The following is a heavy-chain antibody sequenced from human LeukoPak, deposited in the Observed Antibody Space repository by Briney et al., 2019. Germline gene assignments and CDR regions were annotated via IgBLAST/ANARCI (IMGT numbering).Heavy chain of an antibody. D-gene: IGHD2-2*01. CDR2: IYYSGST. Sequence: SETLSLTRTVSGGSISSSSYYWGWIRQPPGKGLEWIGSIYYSGSTYYNPSLKSRVTISVDTSKNQFPLKLSSVTAADTAVYYCARGIVVVPAALYYFDYWGQGTLVTVSS. V-gene: IGHV4-39*01. CDR1: GGSISSSSYY. J-gene: IGHJ4*02. CDR3: ARGIVVVPAALYYFDY.